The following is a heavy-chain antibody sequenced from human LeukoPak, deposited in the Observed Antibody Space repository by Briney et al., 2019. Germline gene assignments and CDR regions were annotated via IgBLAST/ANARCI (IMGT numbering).Heavy chain of an antibody. Sequence: GGSLRLSCAASGFTFDDYAMHWVRQAPGKGLEWVSGISWNSGSIGYADSVKGRFTISRDIAKNSLYLQMNSLRAEDTALYYCAKDIGYSGSYLGAFDIWGQGTMVTVSS. CDR1: GFTFDDYA. D-gene: IGHD1-26*01. CDR2: ISWNSGSI. V-gene: IGHV3-9*01. CDR3: AKDIGYSGSYLGAFDI. J-gene: IGHJ3*02.